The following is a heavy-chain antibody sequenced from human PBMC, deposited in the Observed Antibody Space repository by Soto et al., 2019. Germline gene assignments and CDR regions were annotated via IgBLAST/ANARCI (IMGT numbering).Heavy chain of an antibody. V-gene: IGHV5-51*01. D-gene: IGHD3-22*01. CDR2: IFPSDSDT. Sequence: GESLKISCKGSGYRFATYWIGWVRQMPGKGLEWMGIIFPSDSDTRYSPSFQGQVTISADRSTSTVFLQWASLKASDTAVYFCARKDKSGYFNWFDPWGQGTLVTVSS. CDR3: ARKDKSGYFNWFDP. J-gene: IGHJ5*02. CDR1: GYRFATYW.